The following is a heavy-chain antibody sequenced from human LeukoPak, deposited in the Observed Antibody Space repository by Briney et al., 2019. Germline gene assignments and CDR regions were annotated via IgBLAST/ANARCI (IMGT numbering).Heavy chain of an antibody. CDR1: GFTFGDYA. V-gene: IGHV3-49*03. J-gene: IGHJ4*02. D-gene: IGHD6-13*01. CDR3: TRWGIAAVPFDY. Sequence: GGSLRLSCTASGFTFGDYAMSWFRQAPGKGLEWVGFIRSKAYGGTTEYAASVKGRFSISRDDSKSIAYLQMNSLKTEDTAVYYCTRWGIAAVPFDYWGQGTLVTVSS. CDR2: IRSKAYGGTT.